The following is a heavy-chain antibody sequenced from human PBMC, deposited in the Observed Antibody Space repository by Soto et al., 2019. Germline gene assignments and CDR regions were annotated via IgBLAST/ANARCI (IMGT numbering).Heavy chain of an antibody. J-gene: IGHJ4*02. CDR1: GFTFTNYG. V-gene: IGHV1-18*03. D-gene: IGHD6-6*01. CDR2: ISASKGNT. Sequence: GASVKVSCKASGFTFTNYGITWVRQAPGQGLEWMGWISASKGNTNYAQKFQGRVTMTTDTSTSTAYMELRSLRSDDMAVYYCASRSGQLPYYFDYWGQGXQVTVYS. CDR3: ASRSGQLPYYFDY.